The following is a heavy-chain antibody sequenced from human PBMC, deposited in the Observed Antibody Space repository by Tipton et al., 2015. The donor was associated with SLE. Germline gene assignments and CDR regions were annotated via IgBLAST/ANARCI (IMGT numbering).Heavy chain of an antibody. CDR1: GGSFSGYY. Sequence: TLSLTCAVYGGSFSGYYWSWIRQPPGKGLEWIGEINHSGSTNYNPSLKSRVTISVDTSKNQFSLKLSSVTAADTAVYYCARGHYDSSGCYFDLWGRGTLVTVSS. CDR3: ARGHYDSSGCYFDL. J-gene: IGHJ2*01. CDR2: INHSGST. V-gene: IGHV4-34*01. D-gene: IGHD3-22*01.